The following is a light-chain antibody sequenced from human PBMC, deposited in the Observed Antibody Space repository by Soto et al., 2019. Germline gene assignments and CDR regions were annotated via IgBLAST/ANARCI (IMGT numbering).Light chain of an antibody. Sequence: TQARSSVTKSVRDSFTHTCRASQGISSWLAWYQQKPGKAPKLLIYAASSLQSGVPSRFSGSGSGTDFTLTISSLQPEDFATYYCQELNSYPITFGQGTRLEIK. CDR3: QELNSYPIT. CDR1: QGISSW. CDR2: AAS. V-gene: IGKV1-12*01. J-gene: IGKJ5*01.